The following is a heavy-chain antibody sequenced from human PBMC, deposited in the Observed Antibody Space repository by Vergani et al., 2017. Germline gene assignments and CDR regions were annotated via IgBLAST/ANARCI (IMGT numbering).Heavy chain of an antibody. D-gene: IGHD3-10*01. J-gene: IGHJ4*02. CDR3: ASRIMVQGVMIPSTNYFFNV. Sequence: EVQLAESGGGLVQPGHSLRLSCTTSGFSFGDYAMTWVRQVPGKGLQWVGVIRSHTHGATTEYAASVKGRFTISRDDSKNSAFLQMTSLKTEDTAVYFCASRIMVQGVMIPSTNYFFNVWGQGTLVTVSS. CDR2: IRSHTHGATT. V-gene: IGHV3-49*04. CDR1: GFSFGDYA.